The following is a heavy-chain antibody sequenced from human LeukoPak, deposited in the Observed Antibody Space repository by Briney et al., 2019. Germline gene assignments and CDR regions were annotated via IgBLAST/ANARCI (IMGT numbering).Heavy chain of an antibody. Sequence: SETLSLTCSVSGGSINSLYWSWIRQPPGKGLEWIGYIYYTGSTNYNPSLKSRVTMFVDMSKNQFSLRLSSVSAADTAVYYCARHRAYSSSSPFDYWGQGTLVTVSS. V-gene: IGHV4-59*08. D-gene: IGHD6-6*01. CDR3: ARHRAYSSSSPFDY. CDR1: GGSINSLY. CDR2: IYYTGST. J-gene: IGHJ4*02.